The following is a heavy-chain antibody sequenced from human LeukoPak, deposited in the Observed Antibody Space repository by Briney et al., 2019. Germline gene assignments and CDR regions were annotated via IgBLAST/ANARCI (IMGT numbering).Heavy chain of an antibody. V-gene: IGHV1-46*01. CDR2: INPSGGST. Sequence: ASVTVSCKASGYTFTSYYMHWVRQAPGQGLEWMGIINPSGGSTSYAQKFQGRVTITADESTSTAYMELSSLRSEDTAVYYCARDYCSSTSCYRGVAFDIWGQGTMVTVSS. D-gene: IGHD2-2*02. CDR3: ARDYCSSTSCYRGVAFDI. CDR1: GYTFTSYY. J-gene: IGHJ3*02.